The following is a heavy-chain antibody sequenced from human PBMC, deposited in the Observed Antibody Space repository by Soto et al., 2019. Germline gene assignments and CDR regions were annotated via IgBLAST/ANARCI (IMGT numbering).Heavy chain of an antibody. CDR2: IDPSDSYT. CDR1: GYSFTSYW. J-gene: IGHJ4*02. D-gene: IGHD1-7*01. Sequence: GESLKISCQGSGYSFTSYWISWVRQMPGKGLEWMGRIDPSDSYTNYSPSFQGHVTISADKSISTAYLQWSSLKASDTAMYYCARGETGTDASTVDYWGQGTLVTVSS. CDR3: ARGETGTDASTVDY. V-gene: IGHV5-10-1*01.